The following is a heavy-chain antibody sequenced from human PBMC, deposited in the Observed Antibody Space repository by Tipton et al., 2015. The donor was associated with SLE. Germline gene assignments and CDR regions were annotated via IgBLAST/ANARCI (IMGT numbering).Heavy chain of an antibody. J-gene: IGHJ3*02. V-gene: IGHV3-23*01. Sequence: GSLRLSCAASGFAASGFTFSSYAMSWVRQAPGKGLEWVSTISDSGGKTDYTNSVKGRFTISRDNSENTLYLQMNSLRAEDTAVYCCARRGDEYCGGDCSLGAFDIWGQGTMVTVSS. CDR2: ISDSGGKT. CDR1: GFTFSSYA. D-gene: IGHD2-21*01. CDR3: ARRGDEYCGGDCSLGAFDI.